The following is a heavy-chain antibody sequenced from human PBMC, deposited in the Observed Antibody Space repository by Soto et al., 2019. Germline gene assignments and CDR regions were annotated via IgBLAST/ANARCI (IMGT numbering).Heavy chain of an antibody. CDR3: TSGSTASFDY. D-gene: IGHD1-26*01. CDR2: ISYDGSNK. Sequence: GGSLRLSCAASGFTFSSYGMHWVRQAPGKGLEWVAVISYDGSNKYYADSVKGRFTISRDNSKNTLYLQMNSLRAEDTAVYYCTSGSTASFDYWGQGTLVTVSS. V-gene: IGHV3-30*03. CDR1: GFTFSSYG. J-gene: IGHJ4*02.